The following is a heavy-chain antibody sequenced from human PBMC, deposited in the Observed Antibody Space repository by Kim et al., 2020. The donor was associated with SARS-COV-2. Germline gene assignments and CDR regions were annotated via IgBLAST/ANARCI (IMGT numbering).Heavy chain of an antibody. CDR1: GFTFSSYA. D-gene: IGHD5-12*01. CDR3: ARDRIVATIEEQQLTIVGATDAFDI. Sequence: GGSLRLSCAASGFTFSSYAMHWVRQAPGKGLEWVAVISYDGSNKYYADSVKGRFTISRDNSKNTLYLQMNSLRAEDTAVYYCARDRIVATIEEQQLTIVGATDAFDIWGQGTMVTVSS. CDR2: ISYDGSNK. V-gene: IGHV3-30*04. J-gene: IGHJ3*02.